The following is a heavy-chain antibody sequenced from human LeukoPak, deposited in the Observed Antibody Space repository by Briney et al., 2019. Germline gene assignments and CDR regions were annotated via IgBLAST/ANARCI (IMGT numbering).Heavy chain of an antibody. CDR1: GGSVSDYY. Sequence: SETLSLTCTISGGSVSDYYWSWVRHSPGKGLERIGYIYYTGSTTYNPSLKSRVTISANTSKDQFPLKLSPVTAADTAVYYCASRKLGNDYWGQGTLVTVSS. V-gene: IGHV4-59*02. CDR3: ASRKLGNDY. D-gene: IGHD7-27*01. CDR2: IYYTGST. J-gene: IGHJ4*02.